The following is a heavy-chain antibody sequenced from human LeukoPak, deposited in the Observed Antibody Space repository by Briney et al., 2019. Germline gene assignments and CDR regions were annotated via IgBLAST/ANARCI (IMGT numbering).Heavy chain of an antibody. D-gene: IGHD6-6*01. V-gene: IGHV3-21*01. Sequence: PGGSLRLSCAASGFTFSSYSMNWVRQAPGKGLEWVSSIISSSSYIYYADSVKGRFTISRDNAKNSLYLQMNSLRAEDTAVYYCASLEYSSSGSTNPPFDYWGQGTLVTVSS. J-gene: IGHJ4*02. CDR2: IISSSSYI. CDR3: ASLEYSSSGSTNPPFDY. CDR1: GFTFSSYS.